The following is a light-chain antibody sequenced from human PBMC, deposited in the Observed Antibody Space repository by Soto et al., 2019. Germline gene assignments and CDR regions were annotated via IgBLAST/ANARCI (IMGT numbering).Light chain of an antibody. CDR2: GNS. Sequence: TQPPSVSGAPGQRVTISCTGSSSNIGAGYDVHWYQQLPGTAPKLLIYGNSNRPSGVPDRFSGSKSGTSASLAITGLQAEDEADYYCQSYDSSLSGVFGTGTKVTVL. J-gene: IGLJ1*01. CDR3: QSYDSSLSGV. CDR1: SSNIGAGYD. V-gene: IGLV1-40*01.